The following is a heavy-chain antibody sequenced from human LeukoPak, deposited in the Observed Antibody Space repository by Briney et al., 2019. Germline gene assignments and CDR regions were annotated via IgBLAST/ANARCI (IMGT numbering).Heavy chain of an antibody. CDR3: AKDLMITFGGVIAAFDY. CDR1: GFTFSSYA. V-gene: IGHV3-23*01. J-gene: IGHJ4*02. Sequence: GGSLRLSCAASGFTFSSYAMSWVRQAPGKGLEWVSAISGSGGSTYYADSVKGRFTNSRDNSKNTLYLQMNSLRAEDTAVYYCAKDLMITFGGVIAAFDYWGQGTLVTVSS. D-gene: IGHD3-16*02. CDR2: ISGSGGST.